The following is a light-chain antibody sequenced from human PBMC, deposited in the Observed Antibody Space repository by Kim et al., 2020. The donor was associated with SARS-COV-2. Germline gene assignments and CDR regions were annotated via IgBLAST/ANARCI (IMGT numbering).Light chain of an antibody. CDR2: GDI. CDR1: KLGEKY. CDR3: QAWDTSTVV. J-gene: IGLJ2*01. Sequence: SYELTQPPSVSVSPGQTASITCSGEKLGEKYTYWYQQQPGQSPVLVIYGDIKRPSGIPERFSGSNSGNTATLTISGTQAIDEADYYCQAWDTSTVVFGGGTQLTVL. V-gene: IGLV3-1*01.